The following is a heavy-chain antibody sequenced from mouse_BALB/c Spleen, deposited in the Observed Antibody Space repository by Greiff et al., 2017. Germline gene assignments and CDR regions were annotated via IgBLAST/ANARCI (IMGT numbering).Heavy chain of an antibody. V-gene: IGHV1-7*01. CDR2: INPSTGYT. D-gene: IGHD1-1*01. CDR3: ARDGSSSAWFAY. J-gene: IGHJ3*01. Sequence: VQLQQSGAELAKPGASVKMSCKASGYTFTSYWMHWVKQRPGQGLEWIGYINPSTGYTEYNQKFKDKATLTVDKSSSTAYMQLSSLTSEDSAVYYCARDGSSSAWFAYWGQGTRVTVSA. CDR1: GYTFTSYW.